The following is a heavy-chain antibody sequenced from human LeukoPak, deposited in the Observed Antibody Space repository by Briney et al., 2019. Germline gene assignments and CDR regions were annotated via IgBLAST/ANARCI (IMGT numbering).Heavy chain of an antibody. CDR1: GGSISSYY. Sequence: PSETLSLTCTVSGGSISSYYWSWIRQPPGKGLEWIGYIYYSGSTNYNPSLKSRVTISVDTSKNQFSLKLSSVTAADTAVYYCARTVAATQFDYWGQGTLVTVSS. CDR3: ARTVAATQFDY. J-gene: IGHJ4*02. D-gene: IGHD2-15*01. CDR2: IYYSGST. V-gene: IGHV4-59*01.